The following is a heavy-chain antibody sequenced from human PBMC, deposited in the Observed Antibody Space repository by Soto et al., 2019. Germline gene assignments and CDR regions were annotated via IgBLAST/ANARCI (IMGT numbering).Heavy chain of an antibody. CDR3: ASDYDYVWGSYRF. CDR1: AFTFSSYS. J-gene: IGHJ4*02. CDR2: ISSSSSTI. D-gene: IGHD3-16*02. V-gene: IGHV3-48*02. Sequence: EVQLVESGGGLVQPGGSLRLSCAASAFTFSSYSMNWVRQAPGKGLEWVSYISSSSSTIYYADSVKGRFTISRDNAKNSLYLQMNSLRDEDTAVYYCASDYDYVWGSYRFGGQGTLVTVSS.